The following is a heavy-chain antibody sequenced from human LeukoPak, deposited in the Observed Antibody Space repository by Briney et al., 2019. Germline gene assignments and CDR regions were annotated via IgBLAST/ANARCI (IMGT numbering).Heavy chain of an antibody. D-gene: IGHD3-16*02. CDR3: ARDETSRRGGVIAPGY. CDR2: ISAYNGNT. Sequence: ASVKVSCKASGYTFTSYGISWVRQAPGQGVECMGWISAYNGNTNYAQKLQGRVTMTTDTSTSTAYMELRSLRSDDTAVYYCARDETSRRGGVIAPGYWGQGTLVTVSS. V-gene: IGHV1-18*04. CDR1: GYTFTSYG. J-gene: IGHJ4*02.